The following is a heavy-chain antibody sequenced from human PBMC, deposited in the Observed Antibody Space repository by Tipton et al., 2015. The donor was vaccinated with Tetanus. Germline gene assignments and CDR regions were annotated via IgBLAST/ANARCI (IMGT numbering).Heavy chain of an antibody. Sequence: QLVQSGAEVKKPGESLKISCKGSGFIFTDYWIGWVRQMPGEGLEWMGIISPADSNIHYSSSFQGQVTISADKSISTAYLQWSSLKASDTAMYYCARFGAGLQGPWGQGTLVTVSS. CDR2: ISPADSNI. CDR1: GFIFTDYW. J-gene: IGHJ4*02. V-gene: IGHV5-51*01. CDR3: ARFGAGLQGP. D-gene: IGHD3-10*01.